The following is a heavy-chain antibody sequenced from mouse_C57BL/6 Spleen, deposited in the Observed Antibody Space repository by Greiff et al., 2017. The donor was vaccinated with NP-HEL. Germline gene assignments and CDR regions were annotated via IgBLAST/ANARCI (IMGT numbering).Heavy chain of an antibody. J-gene: IGHJ3*01. CDR2: IDPSDSET. V-gene: IGHV1-52*01. CDR3: AREGYGNYGFAY. D-gene: IGHD2-10*02. CDR1: GYTFTSYW. Sequence: QVHVKQSGAELVRPGSSVKLSCKASGYTFTSYWMQWVKQRPIQGLEWIGNIDPSDSETHYNQKFKDKATLTVDTSSSTAYMQLSSLTSEDSAVYYCAREGYGNYGFAYWGQGTLLTVSA.